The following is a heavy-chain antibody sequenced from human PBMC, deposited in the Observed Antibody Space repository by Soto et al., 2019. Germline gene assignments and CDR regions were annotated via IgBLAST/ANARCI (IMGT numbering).Heavy chain of an antibody. CDR1: GFTFSSYS. CDR2: ISSSSSTI. V-gene: IGHV3-48*01. Sequence: GGSLRLSCAASGFTFSSYSMNWVRQAPGKGLEWVSYISSSSSTIYYAESVKGRFTISRDNAKNSLYLQMNSLRAEDTAVYYCARHGFGEAFDYWGQGTLVTVSS. J-gene: IGHJ4*02. D-gene: IGHD3-10*01. CDR3: ARHGFGEAFDY.